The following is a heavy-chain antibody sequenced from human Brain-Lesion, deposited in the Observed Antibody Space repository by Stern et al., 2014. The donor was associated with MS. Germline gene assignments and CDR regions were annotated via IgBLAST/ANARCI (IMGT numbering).Heavy chain of an antibody. CDR2: IYSSGGT. Sequence: QVQLVESGPGLVRPSQTLSLTCTVSGGSITTGRYYWTWLRQPAGKGLEWLARIYSSGGTNYNPSFESRVTISMDTSSNHFSLPLRSVTVADTAVYFCARADYVVSGTPFDDWGQGTLVAV. J-gene: IGHJ4*02. V-gene: IGHV4-61*02. D-gene: IGHD3-10*01. CDR1: GGSITTGRYY. CDR3: ARADYVVSGTPFDD.